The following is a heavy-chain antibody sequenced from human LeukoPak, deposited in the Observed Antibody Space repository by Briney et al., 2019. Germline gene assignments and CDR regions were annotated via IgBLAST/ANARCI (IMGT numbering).Heavy chain of an antibody. CDR3: ARYPTGTTSYYYYGMDV. CDR1: GYSFTSYW. V-gene: IGHV5-51*01. CDR2: IYPGDSDT. Sequence: GESLKISCKGSGYSFTSYWIGWVRQMPGKGLEWMGIIYPGDSDTRYSPSFQGQVTISADKSISTAYLQWSSLKASDTAMYYCARYPTGTTSYYYYGMDVWGQGTTVTVS. D-gene: IGHD1-7*01. J-gene: IGHJ6*02.